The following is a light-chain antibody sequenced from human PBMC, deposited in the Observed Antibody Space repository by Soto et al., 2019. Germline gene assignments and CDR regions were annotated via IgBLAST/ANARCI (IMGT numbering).Light chain of an antibody. Sequence: DIQMTQSPSSLSASVGDRVTITCRASQSISNYLNGYQQKPGKAPKLLIYAASSMQSGVPSRFSGSGSETDFTLTISSLQPDDSATYYCQQSFSPLWTFGQGTKVEV. CDR1: QSISNY. CDR3: QQSFSPLWT. V-gene: IGKV1-39*01. CDR2: AAS. J-gene: IGKJ1*01.